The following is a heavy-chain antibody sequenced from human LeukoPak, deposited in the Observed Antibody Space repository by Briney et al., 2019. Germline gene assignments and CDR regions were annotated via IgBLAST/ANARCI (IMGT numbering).Heavy chain of an antibody. Sequence: GGSLRLSCAASGFTFSNYWMNWVRQAPGKGLEWVANIKQDGSEKFYVDSVKGRFTISRDNAKNSLYLQMNSLRAEDTAAYYCARAVSSGYYNFYFDYWGQGTLVTVSS. CDR2: IKQDGSEK. CDR3: ARAVSSGYYNFYFDY. CDR1: GFTFSNYW. V-gene: IGHV3-7*04. D-gene: IGHD3-3*01. J-gene: IGHJ4*02.